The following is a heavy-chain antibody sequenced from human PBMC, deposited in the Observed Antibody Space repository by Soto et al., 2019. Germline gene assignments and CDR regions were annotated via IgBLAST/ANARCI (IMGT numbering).Heavy chain of an antibody. Sequence: QLQLQESGSGLVKPSQTLSLTCAVSGGSISSGGYSWSWIRQPPGKGLEWIGYIYHSGSTYYNPSRKSRGTLSVDRSTNQFSLKLRSVTAADTAVYYCARYDYGGNSDYYYYGMDVWGQGTTVTVSS. D-gene: IGHD4-17*01. CDR3: ARYDYGGNSDYYYYGMDV. V-gene: IGHV4-30-2*01. J-gene: IGHJ6*02. CDR2: IYHSGST. CDR1: GGSISSGGYS.